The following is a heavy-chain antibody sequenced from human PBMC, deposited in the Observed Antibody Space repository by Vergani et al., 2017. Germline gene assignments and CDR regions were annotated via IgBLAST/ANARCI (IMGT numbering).Heavy chain of an antibody. Sequence: EVQLLESGGDLVQPGGSLRLSCAASGFTFIMHAMSWVRQAPGNGLEWVSTLSASDRRTHYADSVKGRFTISRDISKNTLFLHMNSLRPEDTAVYYCAKVGRSEVAGTFGAFDIWGQGTMVTVSS. CDR1: GFTFIMHA. V-gene: IGHV3-23*01. J-gene: IGHJ3*02. CDR2: LSASDRRT. D-gene: IGHD6-19*01. CDR3: AKVGRSEVAGTFGAFDI.